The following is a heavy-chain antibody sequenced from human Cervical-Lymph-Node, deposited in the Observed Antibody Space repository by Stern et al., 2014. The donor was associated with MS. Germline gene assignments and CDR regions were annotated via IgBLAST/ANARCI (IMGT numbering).Heavy chain of an antibody. Sequence: QLQLQESGPGLVKPSETLSLTCTVSGGSISSSSYYWGWIRQPPGKGLEWIGSIYYSGSTYYKPSLKSRVTISVDTSKNQFSTTLSSVTAADTAVYYCARDQGRSPTPVDIWGQGTMVTVSS. V-gene: IGHV4-39*02. D-gene: IGHD3-10*01. CDR2: IYYSGST. J-gene: IGHJ3*02. CDR1: GGSISSSSYY. CDR3: ARDQGRSPTPVDI.